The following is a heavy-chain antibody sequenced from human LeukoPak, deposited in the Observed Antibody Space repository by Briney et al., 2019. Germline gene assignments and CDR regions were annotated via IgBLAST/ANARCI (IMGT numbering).Heavy chain of an antibody. J-gene: IGHJ4*02. CDR3: ARDGAAAGFDY. Sequence: PSETLSLTCTVSGGSISSYYWSWIRQPPGKGLEWIGYIYYSGSTNYNPSLKSRVTISVDTSKNQFSPKLSSVTAADTAVYYCARDGAAAGFDYWGQGTLVTVSS. CDR2: IYYSGST. D-gene: IGHD6-13*01. CDR1: GGSISSYY. V-gene: IGHV4-59*01.